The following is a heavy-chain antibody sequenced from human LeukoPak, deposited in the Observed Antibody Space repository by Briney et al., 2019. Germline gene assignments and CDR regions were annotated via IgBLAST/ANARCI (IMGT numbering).Heavy chain of an antibody. CDR3: ARGPRGSGSYYKY. V-gene: IGHV4-34*01. CDR1: GGSFSGYY. J-gene: IGHJ4*02. CDR2: INPSGST. D-gene: IGHD3-10*01. Sequence: SGTLSLTCAVYGGSFSGYYWNWIRQPPGKGLEWIGEINPSGSTNYNPSLKSRVAISVDTSKNQFSLKLSSVTAADTAVYYCARGPRGSGSYYKYWSQGSLVTVSS.